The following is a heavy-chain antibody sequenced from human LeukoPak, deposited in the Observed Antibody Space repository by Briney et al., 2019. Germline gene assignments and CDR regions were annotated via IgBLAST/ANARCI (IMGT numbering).Heavy chain of an antibody. V-gene: IGHV3-7*01. CDR1: GFTFSSYW. D-gene: IGHD3-3*01. CDR3: ANSHFWSGFY. CDR2: IKQDGSER. J-gene: IGHJ4*02. Sequence: GGSLRLSXAASGFTFSSYWMSWVRQAPGKGMEWVANIKQDGSERYYVDSVKGRFTISRDNGKNSLYLQMNSLRAEDTAVYYCANSHFWSGFYWGQGTLVTVSS.